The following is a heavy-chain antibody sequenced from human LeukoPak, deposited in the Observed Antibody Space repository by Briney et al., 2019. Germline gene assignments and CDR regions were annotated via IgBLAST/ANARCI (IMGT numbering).Heavy chain of an antibody. CDR3: ARHRDAYSPLVY. CDR2: IYYSGST. J-gene: IGHJ4*02. CDR1: GASISSYY. V-gene: IGHV4-59*08. D-gene: IGHD5-24*01. Sequence: SETLSLTCNVSGASISSYYWSWIRQPPGGGLEWIGYIYYSGSTNYNPSLKSRVTMSADTSKNQFSLELNSVTAADTAVYYCARHRDAYSPLVYWGQGTLVTVSS.